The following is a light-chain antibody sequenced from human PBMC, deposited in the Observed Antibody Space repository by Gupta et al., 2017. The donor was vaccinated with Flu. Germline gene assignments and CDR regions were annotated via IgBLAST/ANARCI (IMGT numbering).Light chain of an antibody. J-gene: IGKJ1*01. CDR2: GAS. Sequence: GKAPKLLISGASTLKTGVPSRFSGSGSGTEFTLTISSLQPDDFATYYCQQSETFGQGTKVDIK. V-gene: IGKV1-5*03. CDR3: QQSET.